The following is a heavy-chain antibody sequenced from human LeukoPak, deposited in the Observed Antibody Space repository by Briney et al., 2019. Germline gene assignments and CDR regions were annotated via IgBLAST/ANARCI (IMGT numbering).Heavy chain of an antibody. Sequence: SETLSLTCTVSGDSFSSYYWSWIRQPPGKGVEWIGYVYYSGSAHYNPSLKSRVTISVDTSKNQFSLKVSSVTAADTAIYYCAGGTYYYFDYWGQGTLVTVSS. CDR2: VYYSGSA. CDR1: GDSFSSYY. V-gene: IGHV4-59*01. J-gene: IGHJ4*02. D-gene: IGHD1-26*01. CDR3: AGGTYYYFDY.